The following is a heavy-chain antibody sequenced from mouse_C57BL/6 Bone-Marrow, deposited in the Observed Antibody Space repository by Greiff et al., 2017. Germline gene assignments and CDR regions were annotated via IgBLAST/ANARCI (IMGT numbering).Heavy chain of an antibody. CDR3: ARVPLIYYYGSSLFDY. CDR1: GYTFTSYW. J-gene: IGHJ2*01. Sequence: QVQLKQPGTELVKPGASVKLSCKASGYTFTSYWMHWVKQRPGQGLEWIGNINPSNGGTNYNEKFKSKATLTVDKSSSTAYMQLSSLTSEDSAVYYCARVPLIYYYGSSLFDYWGQGTTLTVSS. D-gene: IGHD1-1*01. CDR2: INPSNGGT. V-gene: IGHV1-53*01.